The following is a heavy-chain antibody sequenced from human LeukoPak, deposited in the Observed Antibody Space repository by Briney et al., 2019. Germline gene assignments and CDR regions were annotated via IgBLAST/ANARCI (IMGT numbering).Heavy chain of an antibody. CDR3: ARDSSGSLYFQY. Sequence: GGSLIHSCAASGFTVSSNYMSWVRQAPGKGLEWVSVIYSGGSTYYADSVKGRFTISRDNSKNTLYLQMNSLRAEDTAVYYCARDSSGSLYFQYWGQSTLVPVSS. CDR1: GFTVSSNY. V-gene: IGHV3-53*01. D-gene: IGHD3-22*01. J-gene: IGHJ1*01. CDR2: IYSGGST.